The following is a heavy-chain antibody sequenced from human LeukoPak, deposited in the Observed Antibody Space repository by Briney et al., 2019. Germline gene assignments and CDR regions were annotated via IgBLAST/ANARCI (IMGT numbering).Heavy chain of an antibody. CDR3: TRHSDTYCSRANCYVDNFYGLDV. J-gene: IGHJ6*02. D-gene: IGHD2-2*01. CDR1: AFPFSSYG. V-gene: IGHV3-33*01. CDR2: IWHDGSHK. Sequence: GGSLRLSCAASAFPFSSYGMHWVRQAPGKGLEWVAVIWHDGSHKYYADSVKGRFTISRDNSKNTLYLQMNSLTTEDTAVYYCTRHSDTYCSRANCYVDNFYGLDVWGQGTRVTVSS.